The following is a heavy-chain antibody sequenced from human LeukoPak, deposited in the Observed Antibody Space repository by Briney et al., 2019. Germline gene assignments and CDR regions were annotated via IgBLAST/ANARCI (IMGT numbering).Heavy chain of an antibody. V-gene: IGHV6-1*01. CDR2: TYYRSKWGN. Sequence: SQTLSLTCAISGDSVSSNTAAWNWIRLSPSRGLEWLGRTYYRSKWGNDYAVSVQSRIKINPDTSKNQFSLQLNSVIPDDTAVYYCARDYYDTTGHSHFDYWGQGTLVTVSS. CDR3: ARDYYDTTGHSHFDY. CDR1: GDSVSSNTAA. J-gene: IGHJ4*02. D-gene: IGHD3-22*01.